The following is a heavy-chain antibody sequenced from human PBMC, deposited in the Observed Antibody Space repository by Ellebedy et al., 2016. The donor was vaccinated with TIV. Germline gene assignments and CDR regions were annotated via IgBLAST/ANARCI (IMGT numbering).Heavy chain of an antibody. CDR1: GFTVSNSY. J-gene: IGHJ4*02. CDR3: AKGRGGGSDSSAPRYYFDY. CDR2: ISHTGSRT. V-gene: IGHV3-23*01. Sequence: PGGSLRLSCAASGFTVSNSYMSWVRQAPGKGLEWVSTISHTGSRTYYADSVEGRFTISRDNSKKTLYLQMNSLRAEDTAIYYCAKGRGGGSDSSAPRYYFDYWGLGTLVTVSS. D-gene: IGHD3-22*01.